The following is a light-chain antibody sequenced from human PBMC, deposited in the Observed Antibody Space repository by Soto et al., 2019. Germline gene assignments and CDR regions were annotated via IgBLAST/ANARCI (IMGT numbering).Light chain of an antibody. CDR3: QQYYSPPYT. Sequence: DIVMTQSPDSLAVSLGERATINCKSSQSVLYISNNNNYLSWYQLKPGQPPKLLTSWASTRAFGVPDRFSGSGSGTDFTRTISNLTAEDVAIYYCQQYYSPPYTFGQGTKLEIK. V-gene: IGKV4-1*01. CDR2: WAS. J-gene: IGKJ2*01. CDR1: QSVLYISNNNNY.